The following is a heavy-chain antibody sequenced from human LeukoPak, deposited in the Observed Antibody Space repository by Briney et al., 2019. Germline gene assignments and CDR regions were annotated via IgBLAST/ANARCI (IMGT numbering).Heavy chain of an antibody. V-gene: IGHV3-21*04. Sequence: GGSLRLSCAASGFTFSSYSMNWVRQAPGKGLEWVSSISSSSSYIYYADSVKGRFTISRDNAKNSLYLQMNSLRAEDTAVYYCTKDLPATTYDSPSDYWGQGTLVTVSS. CDR2: ISSSSSYI. D-gene: IGHD3-22*01. J-gene: IGHJ4*02. CDR3: TKDLPATTYDSPSDY. CDR1: GFTFSSYS.